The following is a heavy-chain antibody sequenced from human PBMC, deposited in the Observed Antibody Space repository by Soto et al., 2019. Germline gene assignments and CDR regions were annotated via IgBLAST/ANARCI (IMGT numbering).Heavy chain of an antibody. CDR2: IIPIFGTA. CDR3: ARESGTNGVCYWVGNWFDP. J-gene: IGHJ5*02. CDR1: GGTFSSYA. Sequence: QVQLVQSGAEVKKPGSSVKVSCKASGGTFSSYAISWVRQAPGQGLEWMGGIIPIFGTANYAQKFQGRVTITADESTSTAYMELSSLRSEDTAVYYCARESGTNGVCYWVGNWFDPWGQGTLVTVSS. D-gene: IGHD2-8*01. V-gene: IGHV1-69*01.